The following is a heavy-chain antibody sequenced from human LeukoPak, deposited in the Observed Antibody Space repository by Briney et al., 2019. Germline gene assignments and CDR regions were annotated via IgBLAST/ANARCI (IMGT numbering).Heavy chain of an antibody. CDR2: TRGKVYRGST. D-gene: IGHD3-16*01. CDR1: GLSFSASA. J-gene: IGHJ4*02. V-gene: IGHV3-49*04. CDR3: ARGERDFDY. Sequence: PGGSLRLSCGVSGLSFSASAVTWVRQAPGKGLEWVGCTRGKVYRGSTDYAASVKGRFIISRDESESIAYLQMDSLRTEDTAMYYCARGERDFDYWGQGTLVTVSS.